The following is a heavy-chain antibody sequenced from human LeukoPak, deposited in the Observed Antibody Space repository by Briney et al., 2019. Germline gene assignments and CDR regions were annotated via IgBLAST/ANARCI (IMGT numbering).Heavy chain of an antibody. J-gene: IGHJ4*02. V-gene: IGHV1-46*01. Sequence: GSSVKVSCKASGGTFSSYAISWVRQAPGQGLEWMGVINPSGGSTSYAQRFQGRVTMTRDTSTSTVYMELSSLRSEDTAVYYCARSYYDTSGYQIDYWGQGTLVTVSS. CDR3: ARSYYDTSGYQIDY. CDR2: INPSGGST. CDR1: GGTFSSYA. D-gene: IGHD3-22*01.